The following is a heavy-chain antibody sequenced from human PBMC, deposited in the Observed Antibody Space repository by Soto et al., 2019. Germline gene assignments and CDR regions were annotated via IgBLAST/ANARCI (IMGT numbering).Heavy chain of an antibody. CDR1: VDSITVENW. V-gene: IGHV4-39*01. CDR2: INYGGTT. Sequence: QLQLQESGPGLVKPSETLSLTCAVFVDSITVENWWTWVRQPPGRGLEWIGSINYGGTTYYNPSLKSRVTMSVDTSNNQFFLRLSSVTAADTTVFYCARQRGLGKWYFDFWGQGTLVTVSS. J-gene: IGHJ4*02. CDR3: ARQRGLGKWYFDF. D-gene: IGHD1-26*01.